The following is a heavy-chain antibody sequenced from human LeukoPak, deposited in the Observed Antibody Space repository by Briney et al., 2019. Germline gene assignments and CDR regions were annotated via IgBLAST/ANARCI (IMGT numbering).Heavy chain of an antibody. CDR1: GFTVSSNY. CDR3: ARDPYCGGDCFTP. V-gene: IGHV3-66*01. D-gene: IGHD2-21*02. CDR2: IYSGGST. Sequence: GGSLRLSCAASGFTVSSNYMSCVRQAPGKGLEWVSVIYSGGSTYYADSVKGRFTISRDNSKNTLYLQMNSLRAEDTAVYYCARDPYCGGDCFTPWGQGTLVTVSS. J-gene: IGHJ4*02.